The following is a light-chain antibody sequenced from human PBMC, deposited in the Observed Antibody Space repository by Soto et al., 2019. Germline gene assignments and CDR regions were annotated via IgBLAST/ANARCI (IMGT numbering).Light chain of an antibody. Sequence: IQMTQSTYSPSASVGDRVIITCRASHDIGHELGGYQQKPGHAPKLLIFAASTLYSGVPPRLRGSGSGTLFTLPISRLDPEDFATYFCLQDYNLPRTFGQGTTVEI. J-gene: IGKJ1*01. CDR2: AAS. CDR1: HDIGHE. V-gene: IGKV1-6*01. CDR3: LQDYNLPRT.